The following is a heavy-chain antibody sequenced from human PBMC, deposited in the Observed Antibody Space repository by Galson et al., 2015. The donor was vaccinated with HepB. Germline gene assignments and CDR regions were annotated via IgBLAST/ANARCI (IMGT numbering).Heavy chain of an antibody. CDR3: AREGDFWSGYPYYYYYYMDV. CDR1: GGSISGYY. CDR2: IHTSGST. Sequence: LTCTVSGGSISGYYWSWIRQPAGKGLEWIGRIHTSGSTNYNPSLKSRVTMSVDTSKNQFPLRLSSVTAADTAVYYCAREGDFWSGYPYYYYYYMDVWDKGTTVTVSS. V-gene: IGHV4-4*07. J-gene: IGHJ6*03. D-gene: IGHD3-3*01.